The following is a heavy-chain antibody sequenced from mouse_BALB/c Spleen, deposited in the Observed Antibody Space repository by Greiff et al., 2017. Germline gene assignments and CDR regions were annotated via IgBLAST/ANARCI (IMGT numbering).Heavy chain of an antibody. J-gene: IGHJ3*01. CDR2: ISTYYGDA. D-gene: IGHD1-2*01. CDR1: GYTFTDYA. CDR3: AREGFTTASWFAY. V-gene: IGHV1S137*01. Sequence: VKLQQSGAELVRPGVSVKISCKGSGYTFTDYAMHWVKQSHAKSLEWIGVISTYYGDASYNQKFKGKATMTVDKSSSTAYMELARLTSEDSAIYYCAREGFTTASWFAYWGQGTLVTVSA.